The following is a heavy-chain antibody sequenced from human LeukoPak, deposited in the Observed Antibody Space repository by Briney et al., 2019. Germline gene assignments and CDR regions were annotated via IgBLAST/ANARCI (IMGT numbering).Heavy chain of an antibody. CDR1: GYSFTSYW. D-gene: IGHD3-22*01. V-gene: IGHV5-51*01. Sequence: KGGESLKISCKGSGYSFTSYWIGWVRQMPGKGLEWMGIIYPGDSDTRYSPSFQGQVTISADKSISTTYLQWSSLKASDTAMYYCASREDSSGASYFQHWGQGTLVTVSS. CDR3: ASREDSSGASYFQH. J-gene: IGHJ1*01. CDR2: IYPGDSDT.